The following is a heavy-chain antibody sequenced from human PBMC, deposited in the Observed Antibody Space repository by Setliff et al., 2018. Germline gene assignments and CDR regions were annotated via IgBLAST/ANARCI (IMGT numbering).Heavy chain of an antibody. J-gene: IGHJ4*02. CDR1: GGTFSSYA. Sequence: SVKVSCKASGGTFSSYALSWVRQAPGQGLEWMGGIIPILGIANYAQKFQGRVTITRDTSTRTAYMELSSLRSEDTAVYYCARVYCSGGSCDKPISDYWGQGTLVTAPQ. V-gene: IGHV1-69*10. CDR3: ARVYCSGGSCDKPISDY. D-gene: IGHD2-15*01. CDR2: IIPILGIA.